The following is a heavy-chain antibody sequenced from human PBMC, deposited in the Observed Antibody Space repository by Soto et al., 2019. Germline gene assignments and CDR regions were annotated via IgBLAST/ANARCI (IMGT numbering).Heavy chain of an antibody. Sequence: PSETLSLTCTVSGGSISNYYWTWIRQPAGKGLEWIGRMYTSGSTNSNPSLKSRVTMSVDTSKNQFSLNLRSVTAADTAVYYCAREGYSDXYXXYQTLDVWGQGTTVTSP. V-gene: IGHV4-4*07. CDR1: GGSISNYY. D-gene: IGHD4-17*01. CDR3: AREGYSDXYXXYQTLDV. J-gene: IGHJ6*02. CDR2: MYTSGST.